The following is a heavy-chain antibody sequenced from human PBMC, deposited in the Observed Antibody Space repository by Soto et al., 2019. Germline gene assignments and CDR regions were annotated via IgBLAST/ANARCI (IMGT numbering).Heavy chain of an antibody. Sequence: QVQLVQSGAEVKKPGASVKVSCKASGYTFTGYYMHWVRQAPGQGLEWMGWINPNSGGTNYAQKFQGWVTMTRDTSISTAYMELSRLRSDDTAVYYCAISGDFWSGVHAFDIWGQGTMVTVSS. CDR1: GYTFTGYY. D-gene: IGHD3-3*01. CDR2: INPNSGGT. J-gene: IGHJ3*02. V-gene: IGHV1-2*04. CDR3: AISGDFWSGVHAFDI.